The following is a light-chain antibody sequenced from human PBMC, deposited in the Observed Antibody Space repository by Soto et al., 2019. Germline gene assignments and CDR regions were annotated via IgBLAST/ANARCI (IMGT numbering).Light chain of an antibody. CDR3: QSYDSSLSGLDV. Sequence: QSVLTQPPSVSGAPGQRVTISCTGSSSNIGAGYDVHWYQQLPGTAPKLLIYGNNNRPSGVPDRFSGSKSGTSASLAITGLQAEDEADYYCQSYDSSLSGLDVVGTGTKLTVL. J-gene: IGLJ1*01. CDR2: GNN. V-gene: IGLV1-40*01. CDR1: SSNIGAGYD.